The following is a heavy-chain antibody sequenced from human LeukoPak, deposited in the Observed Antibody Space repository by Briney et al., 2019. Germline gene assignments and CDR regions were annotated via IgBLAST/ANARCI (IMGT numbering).Heavy chain of an antibody. CDR1: GGTFSSYA. D-gene: IGHD3-10*02. CDR3: ARGLRSGSHSRGFDP. Sequence: SVKVSCKASGGTFSSYAISWVRQAPGQGLEWMGGIIPIFGTANCAQKFQGRVTITADESTSTAYMELSSLRSEDTAVYYCARGLRSGSHSRGFDPWGQGTLVTVSS. V-gene: IGHV1-69*13. J-gene: IGHJ5*02. CDR2: IIPIFGTA.